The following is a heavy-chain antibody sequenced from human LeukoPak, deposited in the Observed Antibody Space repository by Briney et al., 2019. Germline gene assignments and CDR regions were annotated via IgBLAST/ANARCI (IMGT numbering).Heavy chain of an antibody. CDR1: GFTFSDYT. J-gene: IGHJ4*02. CDR3: AKEQRSSIAARALVY. D-gene: IGHD6-6*01. CDR2: MSSSSSYI. Sequence: GGSLRLSCAASGFTFSDYTMNWVRQPPGKGLEWVSSMSSSSSYINYADSVKGRFTISRDNSKNTLYLQMNSLRAEDTAVYYCAKEQRSSIAARALVYWGQGTLVTVSS. V-gene: IGHV3-21*01.